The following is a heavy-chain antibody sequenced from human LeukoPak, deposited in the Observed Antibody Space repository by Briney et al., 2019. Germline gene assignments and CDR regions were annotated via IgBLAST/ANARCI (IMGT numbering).Heavy chain of an antibody. J-gene: IGHJ3*02. Sequence: PSETLSLTCTVSGGSISSYYWSWIRQPPGKGLEWIGYIYYSGSTNYNPSLKSRVTISVDTSKNQFSLKLSSVTAADTAVYYCARAEGITGTRWAFDIWGQGTMVTVSS. CDR2: IYYSGST. D-gene: IGHD1-7*01. CDR3: ARAEGITGTRWAFDI. V-gene: IGHV4-59*01. CDR1: GGSISSYY.